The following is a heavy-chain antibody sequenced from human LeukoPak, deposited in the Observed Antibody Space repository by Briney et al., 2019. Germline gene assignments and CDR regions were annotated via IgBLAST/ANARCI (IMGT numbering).Heavy chain of an antibody. D-gene: IGHD6-13*01. CDR1: GFTFDDYA. J-gene: IGHJ4*02. Sequence: GGPLRLSCAASGFTFDDYAMHWVRQAPGKGLEWVSGISWNSGSIGYADSVKGRFTISRDNAKNSLYLQMNSLRAEDTALYYCAKVAAADFDYWGQGTLVTVSS. CDR2: ISWNSGSI. V-gene: IGHV3-9*01. CDR3: AKVAAADFDY.